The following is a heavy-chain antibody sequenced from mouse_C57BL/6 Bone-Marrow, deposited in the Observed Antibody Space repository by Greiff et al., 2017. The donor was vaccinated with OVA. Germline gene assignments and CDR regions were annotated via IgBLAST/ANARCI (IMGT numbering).Heavy chain of an antibody. D-gene: IGHD2-4*01. Sequence: QVQLQQSGPGILQPSQTLSLTCSFSGFSLSTFGMGVGWIRQPSGKGLEWLAHIWWDDDKYYNTALKSRLTISKDTSKNQGFLKVASVDTADTATYYCARIGRDYDFDYWGQGTTLTVSA. CDR2: IWWDDDK. J-gene: IGHJ2*01. V-gene: IGHV8-8*01. CDR3: ARIGRDYDFDY. CDR1: GFSLSTFGMG.